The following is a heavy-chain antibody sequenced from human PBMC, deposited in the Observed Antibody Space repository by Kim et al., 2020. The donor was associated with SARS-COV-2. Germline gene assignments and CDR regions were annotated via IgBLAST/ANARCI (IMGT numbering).Heavy chain of an antibody. D-gene: IGHD2-2*01. V-gene: IGHV4-59*01. J-gene: IGHJ2*01. CDR3: ARGGGCSSTSCYRSSYWYFDL. CDR2: IYYSGST. CDR1: GGSISSYY. Sequence: SETLSLTCTVSGGSISSYYWSWIRQPPGKGLEWIGYIYYSGSTNYNPSLKSRVTISVDTSKNQFSLKLSSVTAADTAVYYCARGGGCSSTSCYRSSYWYFDLWGRGTLVTVSS.